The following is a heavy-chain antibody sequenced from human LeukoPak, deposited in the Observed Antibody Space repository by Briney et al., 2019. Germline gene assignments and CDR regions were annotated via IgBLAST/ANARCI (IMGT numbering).Heavy chain of an antibody. CDR3: ARDWSDLTTNPPDY. CDR2: IKGDESEQ. D-gene: IGHD1-26*01. Sequence: GGSLRLSCAASGFTFSNHWMSWVRQAPGKGLEWVANIKGDESEQHYVDFVKGRITISRDNAKNSLFLQMNSLRVEDTAVYYCARDWSDLTTNPPDYWGQGTLITVSS. V-gene: IGHV3-7*01. J-gene: IGHJ4*02. CDR1: GFTFSNHW.